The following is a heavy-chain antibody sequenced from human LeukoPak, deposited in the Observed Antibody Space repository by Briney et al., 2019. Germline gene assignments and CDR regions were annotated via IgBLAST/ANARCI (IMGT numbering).Heavy chain of an antibody. Sequence: PGGTLRLSCEASGLTFSSYAISWVRQAPGKGLEWVSAISGSGGSTYYADSVKGRFTISRDNSKNTHYLQMSSLRAEDTGIYYCAKGGHYSFFDYWGQGTLVTVSS. J-gene: IGHJ4*02. CDR2: ISGSGGST. CDR3: AKGGHYSFFDY. D-gene: IGHD4-11*01. CDR1: GLTFSSYA. V-gene: IGHV3-23*01.